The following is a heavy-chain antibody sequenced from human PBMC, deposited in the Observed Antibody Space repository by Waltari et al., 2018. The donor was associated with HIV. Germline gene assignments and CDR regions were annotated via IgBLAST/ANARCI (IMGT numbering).Heavy chain of an antibody. CDR2: INTNTGKT. D-gene: IGHD6-19*01. CDR1: GYTFNTYA. V-gene: IGHV7-4-1*02. J-gene: IGHJ4*02. CDR3: ARGPSPRGTSRWFYFDY. Sequence: QGQLVQSGSELKNPGASVKVSCKASGYTFNTYAMNWIRQAPGPGLEWMGWINTNTGKTTYAQGFTGRFVFSLDTSVSTTYLQISSLKAEDTAVYYCARGPSPRGTSRWFYFDYWGQGTLVTVSS.